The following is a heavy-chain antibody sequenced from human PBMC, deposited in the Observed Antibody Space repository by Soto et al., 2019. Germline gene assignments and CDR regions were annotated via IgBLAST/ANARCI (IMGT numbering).Heavy chain of an antibody. J-gene: IGHJ6*02. CDR1: GFTFDDYA. D-gene: IGHD6-13*01. V-gene: IGHV3-43D*04. Sequence: EVQLVESGGVVVQPGGSLRLSCAASGFTFDDYAMHWVRQAPGKGLEWVSLISWDGGSTYYADSVKGRFTISRDNSKNSLYLQMNSLRAEDTALYYCAKDIRSPSEQQLAYYGMDVWGQGTTVTVS. CDR2: ISWDGGST. CDR3: AKDIRSPSEQQLAYYGMDV.